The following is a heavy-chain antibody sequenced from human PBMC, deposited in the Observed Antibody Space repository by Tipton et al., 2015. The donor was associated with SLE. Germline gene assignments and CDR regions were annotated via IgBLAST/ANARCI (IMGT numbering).Heavy chain of an antibody. J-gene: IGHJ6*02. D-gene: IGHD2-2*01. CDR2: IYYSGST. CDR3: AREEYCSSTSCLYYYYGMDV. Sequence: TLSLTCTVSGGSISSSSYYWGWIRQPPGKGLEWIGSIYYSGSTYYNPSLKSRVTTSVDTSKNQFSLKLSSVTAADTAVYYCAREEYCSSTSCLYYYYGMDVWGQGTTVTVSS. CDR1: GGSISSSSYY. V-gene: IGHV4-39*07.